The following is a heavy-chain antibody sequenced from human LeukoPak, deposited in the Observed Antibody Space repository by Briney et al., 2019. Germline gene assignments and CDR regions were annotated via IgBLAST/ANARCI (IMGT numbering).Heavy chain of an antibody. D-gene: IGHD1-26*01. Sequence: SVKVSCKASGYTFTNSYIHWVRQAPGQGLEWMGGIIPIFGTANYAQKFQGRVTITADESTSTAYMELSSLRSEDTAVYYCARCREWELQNYYYGMDVWGQGTTVTVSS. J-gene: IGHJ6*02. CDR3: ARCREWELQNYYYGMDV. CDR1: GYTFTNSY. CDR2: IIPIFGTA. V-gene: IGHV1-69*13.